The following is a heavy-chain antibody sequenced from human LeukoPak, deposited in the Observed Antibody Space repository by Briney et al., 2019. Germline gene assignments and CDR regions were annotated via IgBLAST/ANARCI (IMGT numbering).Heavy chain of an antibody. V-gene: IGHV3-9*01. Sequence: GGSLRLSCAASGFIFYDFAMHWVRQPPGKGLEWVSTISWNSDIILYADSVKGRFTISRDNDRNSPYLEMNSLRPEDTALYYCVKSGGYYYMDAWGKGTTVVVSS. CDR1: GFIFYDFA. CDR2: ISWNSDII. J-gene: IGHJ6*03. D-gene: IGHD2-15*01. CDR3: VKSGGYYYMDA.